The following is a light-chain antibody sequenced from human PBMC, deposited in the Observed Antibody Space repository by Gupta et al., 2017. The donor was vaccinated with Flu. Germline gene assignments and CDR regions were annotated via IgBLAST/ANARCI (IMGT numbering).Light chain of an antibody. J-gene: IGKJ2*01. CDR3: QQRSNGPLYT. Sequence: AILSLSPGQSATLSCRASQSVSSYLAWYQQKPGQAPRLLIYDASNRATGIPARFSGSGSGTDFTLTISSREPEDFAVYYCQQRSNGPLYTFGQGTKLEIK. CDR2: DAS. V-gene: IGKV3-11*01. CDR1: QSVSSY.